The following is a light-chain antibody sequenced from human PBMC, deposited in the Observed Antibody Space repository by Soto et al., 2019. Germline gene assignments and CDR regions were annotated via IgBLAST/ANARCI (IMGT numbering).Light chain of an antibody. CDR3: QQYGSSGT. CDR1: QSVSSSY. V-gene: IGKV3-20*01. CDR2: DAS. J-gene: IGKJ1*01. Sequence: ENVLTQSPGPLSLSPGERATLSCKASQSVSSSYLVWYQQKPGQAPRLLIYDASSRATGIPDRFSGSGSGADFTLTISRLEPEDFAVYYCQQYGSSGTLGQGTKVDIK.